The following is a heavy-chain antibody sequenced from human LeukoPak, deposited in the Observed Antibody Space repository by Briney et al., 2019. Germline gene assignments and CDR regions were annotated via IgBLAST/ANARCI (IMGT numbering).Heavy chain of an antibody. CDR2: INAGNGNT. V-gene: IGHV1-3*01. J-gene: IGHJ4*02. CDR3: ASINWNDPVW. CDR1: GYTFTSYA. D-gene: IGHD1-1*01. Sequence: ASVKVSFKASGYTFTSYAMHWVRQAPGQRLEWMGWINAGNGNTKYSQKFQGRVTITRDTSASTAYMGLSSLRSEDTAVYYCASINWNDPVWWGQGTLVTVSS.